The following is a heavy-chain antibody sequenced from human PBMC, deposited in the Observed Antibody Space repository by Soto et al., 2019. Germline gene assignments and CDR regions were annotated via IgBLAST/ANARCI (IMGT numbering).Heavy chain of an antibody. D-gene: IGHD2-21*01. CDR1: GHTFTYYY. CDR2: INPSGTYT. Sequence: ASVKVSCKASGHTFTYYYVHWVRQAPGQGLEWMGIINPSGTYTSYAQKFQGRVTMTRDTSTSTVYIELSRLRSDDTAVYYCARDIPPDGMDVWGQGTTVTVSS. CDR3: ARDIPPDGMDV. J-gene: IGHJ6*02. V-gene: IGHV1-46*01.